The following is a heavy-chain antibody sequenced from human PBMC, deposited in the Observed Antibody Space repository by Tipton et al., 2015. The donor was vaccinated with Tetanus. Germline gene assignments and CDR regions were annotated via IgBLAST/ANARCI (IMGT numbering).Heavy chain of an antibody. V-gene: IGHV4-30-2*01. CDR3: AREVEYGSSGYYRYFDY. D-gene: IGHD3-22*01. J-gene: IGHJ4*02. Sequence: TLSLTCAVSGGSISSGGYSWSWIRQPPGKGLEWIGYIYHSGSTYYNPSLKSRVTISVDRSKNQFSLKLSSVTAADTAVYYCAREVEYGSSGYYRYFDYWGQGPLVTVSS. CDR1: GGSISSGGYS. CDR2: IYHSGST.